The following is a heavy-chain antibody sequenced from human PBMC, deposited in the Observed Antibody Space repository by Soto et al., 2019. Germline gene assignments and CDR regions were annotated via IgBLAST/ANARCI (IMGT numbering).Heavy chain of an antibody. V-gene: IGHV3-30-3*01. CDR1: GFTFSSYA. J-gene: IGHJ6*02. Sequence: QVQLVESGGGVVQPGRSLRLSCAASGFTFSSYAMHWVRQAPGKGLEWVAVISYDGSNKYYADSVKGRFTISRDNSKNTLYLQMNSLRAEDTAVYYFARERWPDMVYNWNSFGMDVWGQGTTVTVSS. CDR3: ARERWPDMVYNWNSFGMDV. D-gene: IGHD1-7*01. CDR2: ISYDGSNK.